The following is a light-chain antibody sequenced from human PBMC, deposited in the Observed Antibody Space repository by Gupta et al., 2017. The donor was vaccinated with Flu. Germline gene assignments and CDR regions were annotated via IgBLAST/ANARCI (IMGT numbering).Light chain of an antibody. CDR3: QQHNNWPPVT. CDR2: GAS. Sequence: DIVLTQSPATLSVSPGERATLSCRASQTVIHDLAWYQQNPGQAPSLLFSGASTRAAGVPARFTASGSGTEFTLTISSLQSEDFAVDYCQQHNNWPPVTFGQGTKLEIK. CDR1: QTVIHD. J-gene: IGKJ2*01. V-gene: IGKV3-15*01.